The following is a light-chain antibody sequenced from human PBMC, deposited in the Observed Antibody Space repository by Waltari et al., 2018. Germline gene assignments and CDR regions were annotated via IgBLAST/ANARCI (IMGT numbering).Light chain of an antibody. CDR2: QAS. V-gene: IGKV1-5*03. J-gene: IGKJ1*01. CDR3: QQYKSYPWT. CDR1: QSITSW. Sequence: DIQMTQSPSTLSASVGARVTITCRASQSITSWLAWYHQKPGRAPRLLIYQASSLQSGVPSRFSGSGSGTEFTLTISSLQPDDFATYYCQQYKSYPWTFGQGTKVEIK.